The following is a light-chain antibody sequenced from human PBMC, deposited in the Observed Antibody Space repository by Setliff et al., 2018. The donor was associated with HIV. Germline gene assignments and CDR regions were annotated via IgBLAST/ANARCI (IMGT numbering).Light chain of an antibody. J-gene: IGLJ1*01. CDR1: SSDIGGYNY. CDR2: DVT. CDR3: SSYAGSYTYV. V-gene: IGLV2-11*01. Sequence: SALAQPRSVSGSPGQSVTISCTGTSSDIGGYNYVSWYQQHPGKAPKLIIYDVTKRPSGVPDRFSGSKSGNTASLTISGLQAEDEADYYCSSYAGSYTYVFGSGTKVTVL.